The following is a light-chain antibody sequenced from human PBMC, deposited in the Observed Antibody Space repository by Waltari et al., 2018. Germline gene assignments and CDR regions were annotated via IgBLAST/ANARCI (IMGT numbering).Light chain of an antibody. Sequence: DIVMTQSPDSLAVSLGERATINCKSSQSLSYSSNNKIYLAWYQQKPGQPPKLLIYWTSTLETGVPDRFSGSGSGTDFTLTISSLQAEDVAVYYCQQYYSTPYTFGQGTKLEIK. CDR3: QQYYSTPYT. J-gene: IGKJ2*01. CDR2: WTS. CDR1: QSLSYSSNNKIY. V-gene: IGKV4-1*01.